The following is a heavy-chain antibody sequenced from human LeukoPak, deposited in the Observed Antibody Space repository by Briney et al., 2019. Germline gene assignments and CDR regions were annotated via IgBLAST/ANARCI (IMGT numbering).Heavy chain of an antibody. V-gene: IGHV3-11*01. Sequence: GGSLRLSCAASGFTFSDYYMSWIRQAPGKGLEWVSYISSSGSTIYYADSVKGRFTISRDNAKNSLYLQMNSLRAEDTAVYYCAKDGLAGDTYWYFDLWGRGTLVTVSS. D-gene: IGHD6-19*01. CDR1: GFTFSDYY. J-gene: IGHJ2*01. CDR3: AKDGLAGDTYWYFDL. CDR2: ISSSGSTI.